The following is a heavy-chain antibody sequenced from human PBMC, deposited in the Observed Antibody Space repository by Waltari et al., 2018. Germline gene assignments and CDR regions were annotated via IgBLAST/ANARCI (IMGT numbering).Heavy chain of an antibody. CDR1: GGSISSYY. Sequence: QVQLQESGPGLVKPSVTLSLTCTVSGGSISSYYWSWIRQPPGKGLEWIGYIYYSGSTNYNPSLKSRVTISVDTSKNQFSLKLSSVTAADTAVYYRARWRYSYGFDYWGQGTLVTVSS. CDR3: ARWRYSYGFDY. D-gene: IGHD5-18*01. J-gene: IGHJ4*02. V-gene: IGHV4-59*01. CDR2: IYYSGST.